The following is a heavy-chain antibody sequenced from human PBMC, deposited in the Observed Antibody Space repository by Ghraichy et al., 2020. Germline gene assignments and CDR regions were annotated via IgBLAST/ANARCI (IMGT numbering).Heavy chain of an antibody. CDR2: TYYRSKWYN. V-gene: IGHV6-1*01. D-gene: IGHD2-8*01. CDR1: GDSVSSNSAA. Sequence: SQTLSLTCAISGDSVSSNSAAWNWIRQSPSRGLEWLGRTYYRSKWYNDLAPSVKSRITINPDTSKNQFSLQLTSVTPEDAAVYYCARGYDYNGAHGWYDPWGQGTLVTVSS. CDR3: ARGYDYNGAHGWYDP. J-gene: IGHJ5*02.